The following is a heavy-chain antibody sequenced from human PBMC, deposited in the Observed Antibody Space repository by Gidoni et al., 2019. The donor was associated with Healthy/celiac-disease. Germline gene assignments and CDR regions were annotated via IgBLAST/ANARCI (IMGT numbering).Heavy chain of an antibody. V-gene: IGHV3-48*03. J-gene: IGHJ4*02. Sequence: EVQLVESGGGLVQPGGSLRRSCAASGFTFSSYEMNWVRQAPGKGLEWVSYISSSGSTIYYADSVKGRFTISRDNAKNSLYLQMNSLRAEDTAVYYCARAPNQWLVTVAYYFDYWGQGTLVTVSS. CDR2: ISSSGSTI. CDR3: ARAPNQWLVTVAYYFDY. CDR1: GFTFSSYE. D-gene: IGHD6-19*01.